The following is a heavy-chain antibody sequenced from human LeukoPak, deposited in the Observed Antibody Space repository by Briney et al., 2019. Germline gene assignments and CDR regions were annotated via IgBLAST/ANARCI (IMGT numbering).Heavy chain of an antibody. CDR2: IHPGDSGT. Sequence: GESLKISCKGSGYRFTNYWIGWXXQMPGKGLXXXGIIHPGDSGTRYSPSFQGQVTMSVDESIPTAYLQWSSLRASDSAIYYCARGGTYSYGSSDYWGQGTLVTVSS. CDR3: ARGGTYSYGSSDY. D-gene: IGHD5-18*01. J-gene: IGHJ4*02. V-gene: IGHV5-51*01. CDR1: GYRFTNYW.